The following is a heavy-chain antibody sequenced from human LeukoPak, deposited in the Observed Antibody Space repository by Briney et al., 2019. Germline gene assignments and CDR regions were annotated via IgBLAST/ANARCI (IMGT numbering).Heavy chain of an antibody. CDR2: IEEDGSES. Sequence: GGSLRLSCATSGFNFSSYWMSWVRQAPGKGLEWVANIEEDGSESYYLDSVKGRFTISRDNAKNSLYLQMNSLRAEDTAVYYCAREGGDIADTGFDYWGQGSLVAVSS. V-gene: IGHV3-7*01. CDR1: GFNFSSYW. D-gene: IGHD2-15*01. J-gene: IGHJ4*02. CDR3: AREGGDIADTGFDY.